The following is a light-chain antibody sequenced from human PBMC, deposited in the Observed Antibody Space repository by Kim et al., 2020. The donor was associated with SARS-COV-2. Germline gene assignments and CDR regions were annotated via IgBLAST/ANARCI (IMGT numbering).Light chain of an antibody. CDR2: GAS. V-gene: IGKV3-20*01. Sequence: SPGESATPSCRASQSVGSNYLALYQQKPGQAPRLLIYGASSRATGIPDRFSGSGSGTDFTLTITRLEPEDFAVYYCQQYSSSPATFGQGTKVDIK. CDR1: QSVGSNY. CDR3: QQYSSSPAT. J-gene: IGKJ1*01.